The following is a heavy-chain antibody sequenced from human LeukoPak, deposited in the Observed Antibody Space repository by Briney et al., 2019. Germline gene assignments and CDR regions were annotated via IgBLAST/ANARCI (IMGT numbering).Heavy chain of an antibody. CDR3: TRYNNDHFDY. J-gene: IGHJ4*02. D-gene: IGHD1-14*01. V-gene: IGHV3-33*08. Sequence: PGGSLRLSCAASGFTFSNSAMSWVRQTPGKGLEWVAVIAYDGSRAFYADSVKGRFTISRDNSKNTMSVQMDDLRAEDTAVYYCTRYNNDHFDYWGQGTLVTVSS. CDR2: IAYDGSRA. CDR1: GFTFSNSA.